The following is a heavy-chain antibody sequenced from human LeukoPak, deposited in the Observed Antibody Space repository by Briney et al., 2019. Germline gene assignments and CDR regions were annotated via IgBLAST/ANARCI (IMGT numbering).Heavy chain of an antibody. CDR1: EFDFSSHA. CDR3: AKGYYYGMDV. CDR2: ISISGSKT. J-gene: IGHJ6*02. Sequence: GGSLRLSCAASEFDFSSHAMTWVRQAPGKGLEWVSAISISGSKTYYADSVKGRFTISRDNSKNTLYLQMNSLRAEDTAVYYCAKGYYYGMDVWGQGTTVTVSS. V-gene: IGHV3-23*01.